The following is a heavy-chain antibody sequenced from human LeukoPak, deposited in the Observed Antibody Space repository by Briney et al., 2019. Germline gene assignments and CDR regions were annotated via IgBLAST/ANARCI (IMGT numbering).Heavy chain of an antibody. Sequence: ASVKVSCKASGYTFTSYYMHWVRQAPGEGLEWMGIINPSGGSTSYAQKLQGRVTMTTDTSTSTAYMELRSLRSDDTAVYYCARSQRWLHGGWFDPWGQGTLVTVSS. CDR2: INPSGGST. V-gene: IGHV1-46*01. D-gene: IGHD5-24*01. CDR3: ARSQRWLHGGWFDP. J-gene: IGHJ5*02. CDR1: GYTFTSYY.